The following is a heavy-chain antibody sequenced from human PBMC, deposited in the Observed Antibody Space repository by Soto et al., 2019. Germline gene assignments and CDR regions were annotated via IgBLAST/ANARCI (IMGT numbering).Heavy chain of an antibody. Sequence: PXGSLRLSCGASGFNFGAFGMNWVRQAPGKGLEWVSSITLSSSYIYYADSVKGRFTVSRDNAKNSLYLDMKSLTVDDTAVYYCARDMKSVRFWGTNGFDPWGQGDLVTVSS. CDR3: ARDMKSVRFWGTNGFDP. CDR1: GFNFGAFG. CDR2: ITLSSSYI. D-gene: IGHD3-16*01. J-gene: IGHJ5*02. V-gene: IGHV3-21*01.